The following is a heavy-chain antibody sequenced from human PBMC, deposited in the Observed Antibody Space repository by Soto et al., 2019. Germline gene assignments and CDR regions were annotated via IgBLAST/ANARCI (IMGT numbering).Heavy chain of an antibody. CDR3: ARESNEILTGPRWVWYSDL. J-gene: IGHJ2*01. V-gene: IGHV4-34*01. Sequence: QVQLQQWGAGPLRPLETLSLTCGVSGGSYSGYYWAWIRQSPGKGLEWIGELNDRGSINYNPSLKSPVGISVDTSKNHSALKRTSVTAADPAVYYCARESNEILTGPRWVWYSDLWGRGTLVTVSS. CDR2: LNDRGSI. CDR1: GGSYSGYY. D-gene: IGHD3-9*01.